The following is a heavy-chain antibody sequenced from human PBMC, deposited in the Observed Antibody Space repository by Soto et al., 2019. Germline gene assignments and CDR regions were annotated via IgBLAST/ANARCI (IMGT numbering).Heavy chain of an antibody. J-gene: IGHJ1*01. D-gene: IGHD2-21*02. CDR2: INGSGGRT. V-gene: IGHV3-23*01. CDR1: EFSFSKSC. Sequence: PGGSLKISSAASEFSFSKSCMMWVRQAPGAGLEWVSGINGSGGRTFYADSVKGRFTISRDNLKNTLFMQMNSLKAEDTAIYYCVKWGDDSKYFHHWGQGTLVTVSS. CDR3: VKWGDDSKYFHH.